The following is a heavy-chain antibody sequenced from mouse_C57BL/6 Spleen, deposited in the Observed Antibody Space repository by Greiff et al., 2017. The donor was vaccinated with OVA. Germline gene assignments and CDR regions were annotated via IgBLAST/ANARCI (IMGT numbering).Heavy chain of an antibody. Sequence: EVKLMESVPGLVKPSQSLSLTCSVTGYSITSGYYWNWIRQFPGNKLEWMGYISYDGSNNYNPSLKNRISITRDTSKNQFFLKLNSVTTEDTATYYCASDNTYWGQGPTLTVAS. V-gene: IGHV3-6*01. CDR1: GYSITSGYY. CDR2: ISYDGSN. CDR3: ASDNTY. J-gene: IGHJ2*01.